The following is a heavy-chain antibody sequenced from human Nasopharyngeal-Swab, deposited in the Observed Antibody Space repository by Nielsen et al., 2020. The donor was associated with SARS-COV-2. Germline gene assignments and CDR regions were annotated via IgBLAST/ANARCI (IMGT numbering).Heavy chain of an antibody. V-gene: IGHV4-30-4*01. D-gene: IGHD2-2*01. J-gene: IGHJ5*02. Sequence: WIRQPPGKGLEWIGYIYYNGSTYYNPSLKSRVTISVDTSKNQFSLKLSSVTAADTAVYYCARGFRRYQLLPGWFDPWGQGTLVTVSS. CDR3: ARGFRRYQLLPGWFDP. CDR2: IYYNGST.